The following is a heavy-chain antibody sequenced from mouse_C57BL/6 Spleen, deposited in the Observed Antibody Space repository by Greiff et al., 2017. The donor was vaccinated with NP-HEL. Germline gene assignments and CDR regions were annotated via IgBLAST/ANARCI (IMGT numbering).Heavy chain of an antibody. D-gene: IGHD2-4*01. Sequence: QVQLQQSGAELVKPGASVKISCKASGYAFSSYWMNWVKQRPGKGLEWIGQIYPGDGDTNYNGKFKGKATLTADKSSSTAYMQLSSLTSEDSAVYFCARSTDDYDDGTLSYWGQGTTLTVSS. V-gene: IGHV1-80*01. CDR2: IYPGDGDT. J-gene: IGHJ2*01. CDR1: GYAFSSYW. CDR3: ARSTDDYDDGTLSY.